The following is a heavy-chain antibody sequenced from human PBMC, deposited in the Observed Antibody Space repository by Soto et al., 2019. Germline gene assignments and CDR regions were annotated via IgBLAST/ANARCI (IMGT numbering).Heavy chain of an antibody. CDR1: GFTFSSYG. V-gene: IGHV3-30*18. D-gene: IGHD2-2*01. J-gene: IGHJ4*02. CDR2: ISFDGSNK. Sequence: QVQLVESGGGVVQPGRSLRLSCAASGFTFSSYGMHWLRQAPGKGLEWVTVISFDGSNKYYPDSVKDRFTISRDNSRNTLYLQMNSLRAEDTAVYYCVKERMEQYQVLPFFEYWGQGTLVTVSS. CDR3: VKERMEQYQVLPFFEY.